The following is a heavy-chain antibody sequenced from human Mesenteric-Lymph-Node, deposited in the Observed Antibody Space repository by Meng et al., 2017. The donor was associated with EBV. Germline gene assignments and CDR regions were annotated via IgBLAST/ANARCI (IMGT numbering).Heavy chain of an antibody. CDR2: IYHSGST. J-gene: IGHJ4*01. CDR1: GDSISSANW. D-gene: IGHD5-12*01. Sequence: QVQLQESGPGLVXPXXXXXLTXAVSGDSISSANWWSWVRQPPGEGLEWIGEIYHSGSTNYNPSLKSRVTMSVDNSKNQFSLKLTSVTAADTAVYFCARIHSVRLRPFDYWGQGSLVTVSS. CDR3: ARIHSVRLRPFDY. V-gene: IGHV4-4*02.